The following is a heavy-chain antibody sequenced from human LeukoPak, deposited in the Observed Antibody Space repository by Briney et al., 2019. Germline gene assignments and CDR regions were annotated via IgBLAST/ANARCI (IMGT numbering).Heavy chain of an antibody. CDR3: ARARGYDFWSGYYSNWFDP. J-gene: IGHJ5*02. CDR2: IYYSGST. V-gene: IGHV4-59*01. CDR1: GGSISSYY. D-gene: IGHD3-3*01. Sequence: LETLSLTCTVSGGSISSYYWSWIRQPPGKGLEWIGYIYYSGSTNYNPSLKSRVTISVDTSKNQFSLKLSSVTAADTAVYYCARARGYDFWSGYYSNWFDPWGQGTLVTVSS.